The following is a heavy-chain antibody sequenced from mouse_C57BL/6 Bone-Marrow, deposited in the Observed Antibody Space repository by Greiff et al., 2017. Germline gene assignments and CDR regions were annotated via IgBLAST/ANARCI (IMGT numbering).Heavy chain of an antibody. J-gene: IGHJ3*01. CDR1: GFTFTDYY. CDR3: ARYAGPFAY. Sequence: EVKVVESGGGLVQPGGSLSLSCAASGFTFTDYYMSWVRQPPGKALEWLGFIRNKANGYTTEYSASVKGRFTISRDNSQSILYLQMNALRAEDSATYYCARYAGPFAYWGQGTLVTVSA. D-gene: IGHD3-1*01. CDR2: IRNKANGYTT. V-gene: IGHV7-3*01.